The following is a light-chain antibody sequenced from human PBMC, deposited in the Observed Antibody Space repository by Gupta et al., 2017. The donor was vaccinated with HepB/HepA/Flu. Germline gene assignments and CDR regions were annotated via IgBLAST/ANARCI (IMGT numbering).Light chain of an antibody. CDR3: QQYYSTPQT. J-gene: IGKJ1*01. CDR2: WAS. CDR1: QSVLYSSNNKNY. V-gene: IGKV4-1*01. Sequence: DIVMTQSPHSLAVLPGERATINCKSSQSVLYSSNNKNYLAWYQQKPGQPPKLLIYWASTRESGVPDRFSGSGSGTVFTLTISRLQAEDVAVYYCQQYYSTPQTFGQGTKVEIK.